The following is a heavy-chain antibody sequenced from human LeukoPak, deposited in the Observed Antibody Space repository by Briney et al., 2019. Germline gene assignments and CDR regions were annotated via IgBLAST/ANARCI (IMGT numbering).Heavy chain of an antibody. Sequence: ASVKVSCKASGYTFTGYYMHWVRQVPGQGLEWMGWINPNSGGTNYAQKFQGRVTMTRDTSISTAYMELSRLRSDDTAVYYCARVMPEGCSGGSCYGVDYWGQGTLVTVSS. CDR2: INPNSGGT. V-gene: IGHV1-2*02. D-gene: IGHD2-15*01. CDR3: ARVMPEGCSGGSCYGVDY. J-gene: IGHJ4*02. CDR1: GYTFTGYY.